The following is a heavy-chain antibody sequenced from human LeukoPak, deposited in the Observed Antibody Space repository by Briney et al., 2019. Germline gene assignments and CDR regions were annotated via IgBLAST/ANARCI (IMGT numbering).Heavy chain of an antibody. V-gene: IGHV3-7*01. D-gene: IGHD2-8*02. J-gene: IGHJ4*02. CDR3: AKDPRSYWFYFDY. CDR1: GFTFRNYW. CDR2: IRQDGNEK. Sequence: SGGSLRLSCAASGFTFRNYWMSWVRQAPGKGLEWVANIRQDGNEKYYVDSVEGRFTISRDNSKNTLYLQMNSLRAEDTAVYYCAKDPRSYWFYFDYWGQGTLVTVSS.